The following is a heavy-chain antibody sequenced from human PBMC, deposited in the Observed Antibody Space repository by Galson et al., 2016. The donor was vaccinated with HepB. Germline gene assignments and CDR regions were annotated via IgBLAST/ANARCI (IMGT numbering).Heavy chain of an antibody. CDR3: GKGRTYCSGTSGYYFDH. Sequence: SLRLSCAVSGSNFRSYAMSWVRQAPGKGLQWVSGISARGDRTDYAGSVKGRFTISRDNSKNTLYLQVNSLRAEDTAVYYCGKGRTYCSGTSGYYFDHWGQGTLVTVSS. D-gene: IGHD2-2*01. CDR1: GSNFRSYA. CDR2: ISARGDRT. J-gene: IGHJ4*02. V-gene: IGHV3-23*01.